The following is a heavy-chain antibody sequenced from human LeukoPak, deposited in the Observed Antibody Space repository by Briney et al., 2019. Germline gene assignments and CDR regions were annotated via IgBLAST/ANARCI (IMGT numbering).Heavy chain of an antibody. CDR3: ARAYRNSAWFDLNY. V-gene: IGHV3-30*04. Sequence: PGGSLRLSCVASGLTFSNYAMHWVRQAPGKGLEWVAVISYDGTTEYYEDSVKGRFTISRDNSRDTLYLQMSSLRAEDTAVYYCARAYRNSAWFDLNYWGQGTLVTVSS. D-gene: IGHD3-10*01. CDR1: GLTFSNYA. CDR2: ISYDGTTE. J-gene: IGHJ4*02.